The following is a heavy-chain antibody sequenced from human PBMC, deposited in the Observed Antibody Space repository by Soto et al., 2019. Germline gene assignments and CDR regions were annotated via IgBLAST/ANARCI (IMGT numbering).Heavy chain of an antibody. CDR2: INPNSGGT. V-gene: IGHV1-2*04. J-gene: IGHJ2*01. CDR3: ARALSDYGDYADDWYFDL. CDR1: GYTFTGYY. D-gene: IGHD4-17*01. Sequence: QVPLVQSGAEVKKPGASVKVSCKASGYTFTGYYMHWVRQAPGQGLEWMGWINPNSGGTNYAQKFQGWVTMTRDTSISTAYMELSRLRSDDTAVYYCARALSDYGDYADDWYFDLWGRGTLVTVSS.